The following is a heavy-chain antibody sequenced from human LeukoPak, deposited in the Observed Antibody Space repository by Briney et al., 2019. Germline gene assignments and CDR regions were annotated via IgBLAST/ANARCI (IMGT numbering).Heavy chain of an antibody. D-gene: IGHD3-10*01. CDR3: AANSADYNTLGSSYKV. CDR2: ISYSGTT. J-gene: IGHJ4*02. CDR1: SASITSSHYF. Sequence: PSETLSLTCTVSSASITSSHYFWGWIRQSPGKGLEWIGSISYSGTTYYNPSLKSRVTISVDTSKNQFSLKLNSVTAADTAVFYCAANSADYNTLGSSYKVWGQGTLVTVSS. V-gene: IGHV4-39*01.